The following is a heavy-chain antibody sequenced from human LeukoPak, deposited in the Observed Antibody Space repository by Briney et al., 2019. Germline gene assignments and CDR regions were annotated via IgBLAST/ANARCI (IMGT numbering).Heavy chain of an antibody. CDR1: GGSISSRSYY. D-gene: IGHD3-10*01. Sequence: PSETLPLTCTVSGGSISSRSYYWGWIRQPPGKGLEWIGSMYYSGSTYYNPSLKSRVTIAVDTSKNQFSLNLSSVTAADTAVYYCARHGYYGSGTLDIWGQGTKVTVS. CDR2: MYYSGST. J-gene: IGHJ3*02. V-gene: IGHV4-39*01. CDR3: ARHGYYGSGTLDI.